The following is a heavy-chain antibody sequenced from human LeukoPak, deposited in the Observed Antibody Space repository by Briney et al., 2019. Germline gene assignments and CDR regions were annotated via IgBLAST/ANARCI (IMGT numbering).Heavy chain of an antibody. CDR1: GYSISSGYY. CDR2: IYHSERT. V-gene: IGHV4-38-2*02. D-gene: IGHD3-3*01. Sequence: TSETLSLTCTVSGYSISSGYYWGWIRQPPGKGLEWIGSIYHSERTFYNPSLKSRAPISVDTSKHQSSLKLTSVTAADTAVYHCAKSFSYPSRNFYKIKDFDYWGQGTLVTVSS. J-gene: IGHJ4*02. CDR3: AKSFSYPSRNFYKIKDFDY.